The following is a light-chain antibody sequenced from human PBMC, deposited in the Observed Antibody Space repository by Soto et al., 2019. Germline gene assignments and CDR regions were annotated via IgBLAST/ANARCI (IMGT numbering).Light chain of an antibody. CDR3: QSFDINVLALI. Sequence: QSVLTQPPSVSGAPGQRVTISCTGSNSNIGAGFGVQWYQQFPRTAPRLLIYSNTNRPSGVPDRFSASKSGTSASLAITGLRAGDEADYYCQSFDINVLALIFGVGTKVTVL. V-gene: IGLV1-40*01. CDR1: NSNIGAGFG. J-gene: IGLJ2*01. CDR2: SNT.